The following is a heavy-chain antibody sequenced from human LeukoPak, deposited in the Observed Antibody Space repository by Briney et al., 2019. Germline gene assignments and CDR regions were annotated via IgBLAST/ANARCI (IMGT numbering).Heavy chain of an antibody. CDR2: IYYSGST. J-gene: IGHJ4*02. CDR1: GGSISSGSYY. Sequence: SSETLSLTCTVSGGSISSGSYYWSWIRQHPGKGLEWIGYIYYSGSTYYNPSLKSRVTISVDTSKNQFSLKLSSVTAADTAVYYCVRSYGSGIPDNYWGQGTLVTVSS. V-gene: IGHV4-31*03. D-gene: IGHD3-10*01. CDR3: VRSYGSGIPDNY.